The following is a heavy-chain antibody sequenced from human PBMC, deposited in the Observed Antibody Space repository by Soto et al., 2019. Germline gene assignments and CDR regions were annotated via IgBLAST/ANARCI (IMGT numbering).Heavy chain of an antibody. CDR2: ISGSGGST. V-gene: IGHV3-23*01. J-gene: IGHJ4*02. D-gene: IGHD3-9*01. Sequence: EVQLLESGGGLVQPGGSLRLSCAASGFTFSSYAMSWVRQAPGKGLEWVSAISGSGGSTYYADSVKGRFTISRDNSKNTLYLQMNSLRADDTAVYYCAKVRTEYDILTGYFDYWGQGTLVTVSS. CDR3: AKVRTEYDILTGYFDY. CDR1: GFTFSSYA.